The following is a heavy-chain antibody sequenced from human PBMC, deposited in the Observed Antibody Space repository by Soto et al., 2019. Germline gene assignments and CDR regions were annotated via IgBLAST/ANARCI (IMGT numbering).Heavy chain of an antibody. J-gene: IGHJ4*02. D-gene: IGHD2-15*01. CDR2: IYYSGST. CDR3: ARQPRVVVAASLSFDY. Sequence: SDTLSLTCTVSGGSISSSSYYWGWIRQPPGKGLEWIGSIYYSGSTYYNPSLKSRVTISVDTSKNQFSLKLSSVTAADTAVYYCARQPRVVVAASLSFDYWGQGTLVTVSS. CDR1: GGSISSSSYY. V-gene: IGHV4-39*01.